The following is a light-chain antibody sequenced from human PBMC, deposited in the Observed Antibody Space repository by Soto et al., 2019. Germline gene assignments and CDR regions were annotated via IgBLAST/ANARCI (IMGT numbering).Light chain of an antibody. V-gene: IGLV1-51*02. CDR1: SSNIGSHY. J-gene: IGLJ3*02. CDR2: ENS. Sequence: QSVLIQPPSVSAAPGQQVTISCSGSSSNIGSHYVSWYQQLPGSAPKLLIYENSKRPSGIPDRFSGSKSGTSATLGITGLQTGDEADYYCGTWDNSLSGGVFGGGTKLTVL. CDR3: GTWDNSLSGGV.